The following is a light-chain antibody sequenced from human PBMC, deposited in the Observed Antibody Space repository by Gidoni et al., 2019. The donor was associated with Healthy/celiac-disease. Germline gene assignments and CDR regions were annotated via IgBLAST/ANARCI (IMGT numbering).Light chain of an antibody. J-gene: IGLJ1*01. CDR2: EVS. V-gene: IGLV2-14*01. CDR1: SSDVGGYNY. Sequence: QSALTQPASVSGSPGQSITISCTGTSSDVGGYNYVSWYQQPPGKAPKLMIYEVSNRPSGVSNRFSGSKSCNTASLTISGRQAEDEADYYCSSYTSSSTPRFGTGTKVTVL. CDR3: SSYTSSSTPR.